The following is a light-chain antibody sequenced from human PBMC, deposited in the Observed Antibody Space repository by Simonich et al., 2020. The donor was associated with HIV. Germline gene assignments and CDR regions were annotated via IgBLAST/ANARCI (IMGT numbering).Light chain of an antibody. V-gene: IGKV3-15*01. CDR1: QSVSSD. CDR3: QQYNNWPPYT. Sequence: EIVMTQFPATLSVSPRERATLSSMASQSVSSDLARYQHKPGQAPRLLIYGASTRATGIPARFSCSGSGTEFTLTISSMQSEEFAVYYCQQYNNWPPYTFAQGTKLEIK. CDR2: GAS. J-gene: IGKJ2*01.